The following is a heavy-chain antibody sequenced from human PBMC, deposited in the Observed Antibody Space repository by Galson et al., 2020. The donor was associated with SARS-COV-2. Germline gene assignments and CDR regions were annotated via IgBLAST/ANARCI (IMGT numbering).Heavy chain of an antibody. D-gene: IGHD6-13*01. J-gene: IGHJ6*03. V-gene: IGHV3-21*01. CDR1: GFTFRSYS. Sequence: GKSLKISCAASGFTFRSYSMNWVRQAPGKGLEWVSSISSSSSYIYYADSVKGRFTISRDNAKNSLYLQMNSLRAEDTAVYYCARVDSSSWYGFYYYYMDVWGKGTTVTVSS. CDR2: ISSSSSYI. CDR3: ARVDSSSWYGFYYYYMDV.